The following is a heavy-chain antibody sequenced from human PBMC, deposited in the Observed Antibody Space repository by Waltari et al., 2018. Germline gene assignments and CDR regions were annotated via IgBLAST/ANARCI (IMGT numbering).Heavy chain of an antibody. V-gene: IGHV4-61*02. D-gene: IGHD3-22*01. Sequence: QVQLQESGPGLVKPSQTLSLTCTVSGGSISNGSYYWSWIRQPAGKGLEWIGRIYTSGSTNYNPSLKSRVTISVDTSKNQFSLKLSSVTAADTAVYYCARGIGYYYDSSGQYYFDYWGQGTLVTVSS. CDR3: ARGIGYYYDSSGQYYFDY. CDR2: IYTSGST. CDR1: GGSISNGSYY. J-gene: IGHJ4*02.